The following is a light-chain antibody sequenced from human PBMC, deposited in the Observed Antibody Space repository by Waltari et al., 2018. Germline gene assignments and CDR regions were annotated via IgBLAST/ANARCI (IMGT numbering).Light chain of an antibody. CDR3: SLYISSSTYWV. CDR2: EVS. V-gene: IGLV2-14*01. J-gene: IGLJ3*02. CDR1: SSDVGTYNY. Sequence: QSALTQPASVSGSPGPSITISCTGTSSDVGTYNYVSWYQHHPDKAPKLMIYEVSYRPSGVSSRFSGSKSGNTASLTISGLQAEDEADYYCSLYISSSTYWVFGGGTKLTVL.